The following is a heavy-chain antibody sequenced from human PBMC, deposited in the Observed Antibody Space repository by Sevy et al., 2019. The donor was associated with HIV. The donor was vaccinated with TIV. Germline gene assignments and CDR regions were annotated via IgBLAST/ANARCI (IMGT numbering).Heavy chain of an antibody. CDR2: ISGSGGST. CDR3: AKDLKRQQLVYDY. CDR1: GFTFSSYA. D-gene: IGHD6-13*01. J-gene: IGHJ4*02. V-gene: IGHV3-23*01. Sequence: GGSLRLSCAASGFTFSSYAMSWVRQAPGKGLEWVSAISGSGGSTYYADSVKGRFTISRDNSENTLYLQMNSLRAEDTAVYYCAKDLKRQQLVYDYWGQGTLVTVSS.